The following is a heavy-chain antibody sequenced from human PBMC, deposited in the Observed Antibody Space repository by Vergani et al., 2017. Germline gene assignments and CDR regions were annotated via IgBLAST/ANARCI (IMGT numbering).Heavy chain of an antibody. CDR3: ARAGYCSSTSCSYMDV. D-gene: IGHD2-2*01. CDR1: GGSFNTYY. Sequence: QVQLEESGPGLVKPSETLSLTCTVSGGSFNTYYWSWIRQSPGKGLEWIGYIYSTGSTNYNPSLNSRVTMSVDTSKNQFSLKLRSVTAADTAVYYCARAGYCSSTSCSYMDVWGKGTTVTVSS. V-gene: IGHV4-59*13. J-gene: IGHJ6*03. CDR2: IYSTGST.